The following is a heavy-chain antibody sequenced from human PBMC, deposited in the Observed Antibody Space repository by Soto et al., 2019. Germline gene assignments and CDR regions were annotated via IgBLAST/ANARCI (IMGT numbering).Heavy chain of an antibody. J-gene: IGHJ6*02. CDR1: GDSVSSNSAA. CDR2: TYYRSKWYN. Sequence: SQTLSLTCAISGDSVSSNSAAWNWIRQSPSRGLERLGRTYYRSKWYNDYAVSVKSRITINPDTSKNQFSLQLNSVTPEDTAVYYCARDHRGRQQLVRYYYYGMDVWGQGTTVTVYS. D-gene: IGHD6-13*01. CDR3: ARDHRGRQQLVRYYYYGMDV. V-gene: IGHV6-1*01.